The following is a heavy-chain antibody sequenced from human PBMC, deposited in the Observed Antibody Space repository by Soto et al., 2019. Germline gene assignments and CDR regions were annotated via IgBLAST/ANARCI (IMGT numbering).Heavy chain of an antibody. CDR1: GFSLSTSGVG. CDR2: IYWDDDK. CDR3: AHSLYDYVWGTNWFDP. D-gene: IGHD3-16*01. Sequence: QITLKESGPTLVKPTQTLTLTCTFSGFSLSTSGVGVGWIRQPPGKALEWLALIYWDDDKRYSPSLKSRLTITKDTSKNQVVLTMTTLDPVDTATYYCAHSLYDYVWGTNWFDPWGQGTLDTVSS. V-gene: IGHV2-5*02. J-gene: IGHJ5*02.